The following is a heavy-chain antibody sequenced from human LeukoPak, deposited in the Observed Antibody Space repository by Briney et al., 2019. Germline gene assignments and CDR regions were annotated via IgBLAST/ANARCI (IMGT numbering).Heavy chain of an antibody. V-gene: IGHV3-23*01. D-gene: IGHD7-27*01. CDR1: GFTFSSYA. CDR3: AKGEANWGHPLDC. Sequence: GGSLRLSCAASGFTFSSYAMSWVRQAPGKGLEWVSAISGSGVSTYYADSVKGRFTISRDNSKNTLYLQMNSLRAEDTAVYYCAKGEANWGHPLDCWGQGTLVTVSS. CDR2: ISGSGVST. J-gene: IGHJ4*02.